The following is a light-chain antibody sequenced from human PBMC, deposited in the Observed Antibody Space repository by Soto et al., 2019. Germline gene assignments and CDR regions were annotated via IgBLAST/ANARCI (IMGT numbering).Light chain of an antibody. CDR1: QSVSSSY. CDR2: GAS. V-gene: IGKV3-20*01. CDR3: QQYGSSLQA. Sequence: EIVLTQSPGTLSLSPGERATLSCRASQSVSSSYLAWYQQKPGQAPRLLIYGASSRATGIPDRFSGSGSGTDFTLTISRLEPEDFAVYYYQQYGSSLQAFGPGTKVDIK. J-gene: IGKJ3*01.